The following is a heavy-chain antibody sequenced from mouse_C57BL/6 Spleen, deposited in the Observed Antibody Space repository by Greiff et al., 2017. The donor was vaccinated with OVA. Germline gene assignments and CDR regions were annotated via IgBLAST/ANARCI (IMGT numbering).Heavy chain of an antibody. CDR2: IYPGSGST. J-gene: IGHJ4*01. V-gene: IGHV1-55*01. CDR3: ARGGYDYDGMDY. D-gene: IGHD2-4*01. CDR1: GYTFTSYW. Sequence: QVQLQQPGAELVKPGASVKMSCKASGYTFTSYWITWVKQRPGQGLEWIGDIYPGSGSTNYNEKFKSKATLTVDTSSSTAYMQLSSLTSEDSAVYYCARGGYDYDGMDYWGQGTSVTVSS.